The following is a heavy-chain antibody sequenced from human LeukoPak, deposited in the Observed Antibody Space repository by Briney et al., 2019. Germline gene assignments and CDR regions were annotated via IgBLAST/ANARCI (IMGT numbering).Heavy chain of an antibody. CDR3: ANYYGSGSFRNWFDP. CDR2: ISSNGGST. Sequence: PGGSLRLSCAASGFTFSSYAMHWVRQAPGKGLEYVSAISSNGGSTYYANSVKGRFTISRDNSKNTLYLQMNSLRAEDTAVYYCANYYGSGSFRNWFDPWGQGTLVTVSS. J-gene: IGHJ5*02. V-gene: IGHV3-64*01. D-gene: IGHD3-10*01. CDR1: GFTFSSYA.